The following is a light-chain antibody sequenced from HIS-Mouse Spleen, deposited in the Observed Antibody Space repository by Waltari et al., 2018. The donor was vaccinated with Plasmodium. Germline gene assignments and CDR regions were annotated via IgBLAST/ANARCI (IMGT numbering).Light chain of an antibody. CDR1: ALPKQY. CDR2: KDS. Sequence: SYELTQPPSVSVSPGQTARITCSGDALPKQYAYWYQQKPGQAPVLVIYKDSERPSGVPDGFAGSSSGTTVTLTISGVQAEDEADYYCQSADSSGTYRVFGGGTKLTVL. V-gene: IGLV3-25*03. J-gene: IGLJ2*01. CDR3: QSADSSGTYRV.